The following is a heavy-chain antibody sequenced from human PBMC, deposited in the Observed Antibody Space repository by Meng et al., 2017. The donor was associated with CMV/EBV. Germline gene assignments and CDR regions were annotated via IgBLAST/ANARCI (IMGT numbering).Heavy chain of an antibody. Sequence: SDGGCYWSWVRQHAGEGLEWIGYIYCSGSTYYNPSLKSRVTISVDTSKNQYSLKLSSVTAADTAVYYCARDRGCSGGSCPSGWFDPWGQGTLVTVSS. D-gene: IGHD2-15*01. J-gene: IGHJ5*02. CDR1: SDGGCY. V-gene: IGHV4-31*02. CDR2: IYCSGST. CDR3: ARDRGCSGGSCPSGWFDP.